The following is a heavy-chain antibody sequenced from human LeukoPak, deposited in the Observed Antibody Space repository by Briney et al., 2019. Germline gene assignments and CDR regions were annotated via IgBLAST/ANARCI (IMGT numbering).Heavy chain of an antibody. CDR1: GYTLTELS. CDR3: ARAKAAGILMDV. V-gene: IGHV1-24*01. CDR2: FDPEDGET. J-gene: IGHJ6*03. Sequence: ASVKVSCKVSGYTLTELSMHWVRQAPGKGLEWMGGFDPEDGETIYAQKFQGRVTMTEDTSTDTAYMELSSLRSEDTAVYYCARAKAAGILMDVWGKGPTVTVSS. D-gene: IGHD6-13*01.